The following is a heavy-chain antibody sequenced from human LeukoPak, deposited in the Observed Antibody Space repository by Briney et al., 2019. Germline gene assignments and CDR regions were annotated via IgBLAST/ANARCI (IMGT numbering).Heavy chain of an antibody. D-gene: IGHD3-22*01. J-gene: IGHJ4*02. CDR1: GFTFSSYG. V-gene: IGHV3-30*03. CDR3: ARGIYDSSGSMDY. CDR2: ISYDGSNK. Sequence: GGSLRLSCAASGFTFSSYGMHWVRQAPGKGLEGVAVISYDGSNKYYADSVKGRFTISRDNSKNTLYLQMNSLIAEDTAVYYCARGIYDSSGSMDYWGQGTLVTVSS.